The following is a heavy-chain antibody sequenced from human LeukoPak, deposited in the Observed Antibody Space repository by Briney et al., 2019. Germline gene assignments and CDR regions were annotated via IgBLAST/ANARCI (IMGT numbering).Heavy chain of an antibody. CDR2: INPSGGST. J-gene: IGHJ3*02. V-gene: IGHV1-46*01. CDR1: GYTFTGYY. D-gene: IGHD3-22*01. Sequence: ASVKVSCKASGYTFTGYYMHWVRQAPGQGLEWMGIINPSGGSTSYAQKFQGRVTMTRDMSTSTVYMELSSLRSEDTAVYYCARGLLLRDAFDIWGQGTMVTVSS. CDR3: ARGLLLRDAFDI.